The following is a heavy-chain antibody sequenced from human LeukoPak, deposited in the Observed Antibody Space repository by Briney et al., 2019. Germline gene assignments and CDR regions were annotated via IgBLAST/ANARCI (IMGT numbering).Heavy chain of an antibody. CDR1: GYTFTGYY. Sequence: GASVKVSCKASGYTFTGYYMHWVRQAPGQGLEWMGWINPNSGGTNYAQKFQGRVTMTRDTSISTAYMELSRLRSDDTAVYYCARELIAEAANNWFDPWGQGTLVTVSS. V-gene: IGHV1-2*02. D-gene: IGHD6-13*01. CDR3: ARELIAEAANNWFDP. CDR2: INPNSGGT. J-gene: IGHJ5*02.